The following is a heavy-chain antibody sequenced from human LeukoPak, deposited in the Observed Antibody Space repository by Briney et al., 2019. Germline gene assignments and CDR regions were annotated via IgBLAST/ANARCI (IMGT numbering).Heavy chain of an antibody. J-gene: IGHJ5*02. CDR2: INPSGGST. Sequence: ASVKVSCKASGYTFTSYYIHWMRQAPGQGPEWMGIINPSGGSTSYAQKFQGRVTMTRDTPTSTVYMEVSSLRSEDTAVYYCANTYYYGSGSYYPFDPWGQGTLVTVSS. D-gene: IGHD3-10*01. V-gene: IGHV1-46*01. CDR1: GYTFTSYY. CDR3: ANTYYYGSGSYYPFDP.